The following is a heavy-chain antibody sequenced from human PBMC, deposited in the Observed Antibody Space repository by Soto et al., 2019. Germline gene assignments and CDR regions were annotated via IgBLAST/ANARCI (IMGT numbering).Heavy chain of an antibody. J-gene: IGHJ4*02. CDR3: ARVNSGSYYGY. CDR1: GGSISSYY. D-gene: IGHD1-26*01. CDR2: IYYSGST. Sequence: SETLSLTCTVSGGSISSYYWSWIRQPPGKGLEWIGYIYYSGSTNYNPSLKSRVTISVDTSKNQFSLKLSSVTAADTAVYYCARVNSGSYYGYWGQGTLVTVSS. V-gene: IGHV4-59*01.